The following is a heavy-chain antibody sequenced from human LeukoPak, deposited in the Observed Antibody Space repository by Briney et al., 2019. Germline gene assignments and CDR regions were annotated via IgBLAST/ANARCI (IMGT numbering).Heavy chain of an antibody. CDR3: SRASTMAAPGAMPNDF. Sequence: ASVKVSCKASGYTFTGYYMHWVRQAPEQGLEWMGWINPNSGGTNYAQKFQGRVTMTRDTSISTAYMELSSLRSDDSAVYFCSRASTMAAPGAMPNDFWGQGTLVTVSS. D-gene: IGHD6-13*01. CDR1: GYTFTGYY. V-gene: IGHV1-2*02. J-gene: IGHJ4*02. CDR2: INPNSGGT.